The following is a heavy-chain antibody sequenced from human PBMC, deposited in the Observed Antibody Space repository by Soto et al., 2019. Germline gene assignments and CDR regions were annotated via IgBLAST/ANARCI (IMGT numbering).Heavy chain of an antibody. CDR1: GYIFNNYG. CDR3: ARVWVAAADAFDI. D-gene: IGHD6-25*01. CDR2: IIPIFGRA. V-gene: IGHV1-69*13. J-gene: IGHJ3*02. Sequence: SVKVSCKASGYIFNNYGLSWVRQAPGQGLEWVGGIIPIFGRAKYAQKLQGRVSITADEDTTTAYMELSSLRSEDTAVYYCARVWVAAADAFDIWGQGTMVTVSS.